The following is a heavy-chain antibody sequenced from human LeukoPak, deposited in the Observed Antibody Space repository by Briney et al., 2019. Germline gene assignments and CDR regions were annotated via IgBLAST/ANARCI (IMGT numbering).Heavy chain of an antibody. CDR1: GFTFSSYA. J-gene: IGHJ4*02. D-gene: IGHD2-15*01. CDR3: AKGYCSGGSCYSVSNFDY. CDR2: ISGSGDSS. V-gene: IGHV3-23*01. Sequence: GGSLRLSCAASGFTFSSYAMSWVRQAPGKGLEWVSVISGSGDSSYYADSVKGRFTISRDNSKNTLYLQMNSLRAEDTAVYYCAKGYCSGGSCYSVSNFDYWGQGTLVTVSS.